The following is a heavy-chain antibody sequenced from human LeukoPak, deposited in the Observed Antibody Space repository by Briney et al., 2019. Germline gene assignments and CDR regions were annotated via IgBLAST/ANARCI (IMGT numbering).Heavy chain of an antibody. CDR1: GHTFTSYG. V-gene: IGHV1-18*01. D-gene: IGHD3-16*01. Sequence: VASVKVSCKASGHTFTSYGISWVRQAPGQGLEWMGWISAYNGNTNYEQKLQGRVTMTTDTSTSTVYMELRSLRSDDTAVYYCAREGGRDRKLDYWGQGTLVTVSS. J-gene: IGHJ4*02. CDR2: ISAYNGNT. CDR3: AREGGRDRKLDY.